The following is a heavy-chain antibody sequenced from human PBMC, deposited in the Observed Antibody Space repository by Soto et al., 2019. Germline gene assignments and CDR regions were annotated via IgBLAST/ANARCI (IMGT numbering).Heavy chain of an antibody. Sequence: PSETLSLTCTVSGGSISSSSYYWGWIRQPPGKGLEWIGNIYYSGSTYYNPSLKSRVTISVDTSKNHFSLRLTSVTAADTAVYYCAIYDSSGYYPNWGQGTLVTVSS. D-gene: IGHD3-22*01. J-gene: IGHJ4*02. CDR3: AIYDSSGYYPN. CDR2: IYYSGST. V-gene: IGHV4-39*02. CDR1: GGSISSSSYY.